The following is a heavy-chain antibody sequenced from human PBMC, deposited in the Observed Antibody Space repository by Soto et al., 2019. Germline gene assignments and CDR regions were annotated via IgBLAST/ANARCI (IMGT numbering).Heavy chain of an antibody. J-gene: IGHJ4*02. CDR2: ISSSSSTI. D-gene: IGHD3-22*01. CDR3: ARDHGRGIVAY. Sequence: EVQLVESGGGLVQPGGSLRLSCAASGFTFSSYSMNWVRQAPGKGLEWVSYISSSSSTIYYADSVKGRFTISRDNAKNSLYLQMNSLRAEDTAVYDCARDHGRGIVAYWGQGTLVTVSS. CDR1: GFTFSSYS. V-gene: IGHV3-48*01.